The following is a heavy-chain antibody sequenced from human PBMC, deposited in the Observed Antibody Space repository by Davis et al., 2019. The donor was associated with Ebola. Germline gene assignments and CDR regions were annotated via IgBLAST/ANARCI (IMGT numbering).Heavy chain of an antibody. Sequence: PGGSLRLSCAASGFTFSSYGMHWVRQAPGKGLEWVAVISYDGSNKYYADSVKGRFTISRDNSKNTLYLQMNSLRAEDTAVYYCARLGDIVVVVAAPFDYWGQGTLVTVSS. CDR2: ISYDGSNK. CDR1: GFTFSSYG. CDR3: ARLGDIVVVVAAPFDY. D-gene: IGHD2-15*01. V-gene: IGHV3-30*03. J-gene: IGHJ4*02.